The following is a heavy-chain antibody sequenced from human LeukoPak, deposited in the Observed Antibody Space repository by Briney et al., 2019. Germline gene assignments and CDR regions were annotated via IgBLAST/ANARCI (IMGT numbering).Heavy chain of an antibody. CDR2: INPNSGVT. CDR1: GYTFTGYY. D-gene: IGHD3-10*01. J-gene: IGHJ4*02. V-gene: IGHV1-2*02. Sequence: GASVKVSCKASGYTFTGYYMHWVRQAPGQGREWMGWINPNSGVTNYAQKFQGRVTMTRDTSISTAYMELSRLRSEDTALYYCARGLVGYYGSGSFDYWGQGTLVTVSS. CDR3: ARGLVGYYGSGSFDY.